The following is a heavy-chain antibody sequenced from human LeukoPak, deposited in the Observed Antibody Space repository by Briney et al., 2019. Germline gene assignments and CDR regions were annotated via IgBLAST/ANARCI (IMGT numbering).Heavy chain of an antibody. CDR2: IGWNSSNI. D-gene: IGHD6-6*01. J-gene: IGHJ4*02. CDR1: GLTLKIYA. V-gene: IGHV3-9*01. CDR3: ARTGTYGRSSGYIDS. Sequence: GSSLTLSCALSGLTLKIYAMHWGRHPPREGMEWVRDIGWNSSNIGNADSVKGQFTLPRDNAKISLFLQLKSLRAEDTALYCCARTGTYGRSSGYIDSWGQGTLVTVSS.